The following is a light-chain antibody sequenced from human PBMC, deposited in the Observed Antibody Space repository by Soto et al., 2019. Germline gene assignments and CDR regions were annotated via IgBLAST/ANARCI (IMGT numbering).Light chain of an antibody. V-gene: IGLV2-14*03. CDR3: SSFTSSSTFV. J-gene: IGLJ1*01. CDR2: DVS. CDR1: SSDVGRYNY. Sequence: QSALAQPASVSGSRGQSITISCTGTSSDVGRYNYVSWFQQHPGKVPKLIIYDVSNRPSGVSDRFSGSKSGNTASLTISGLHPEDEADYYCSSFTSSSTFVFGTGTKVTVL.